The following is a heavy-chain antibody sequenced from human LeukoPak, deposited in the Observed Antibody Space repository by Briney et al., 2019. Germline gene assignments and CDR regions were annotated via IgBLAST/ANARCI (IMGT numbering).Heavy chain of an antibody. Sequence: GGSLRLSCAASGFTFSSYSMNWVRQAPGKGLEWVSSISSSSSYIYYADSVKGRFTISRDNAKNSLYLQMNSLRAEDTAVYYCARDARGAAAADDAFAIWGQGTMVTVSS. J-gene: IGHJ3*02. CDR1: GFTFSSYS. V-gene: IGHV3-21*01. CDR3: ARDARGAAAADDAFAI. D-gene: IGHD6-13*01. CDR2: ISSSSSYI.